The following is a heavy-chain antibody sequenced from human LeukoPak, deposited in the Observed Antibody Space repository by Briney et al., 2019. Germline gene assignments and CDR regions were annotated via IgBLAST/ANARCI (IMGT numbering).Heavy chain of an antibody. CDR1: GFTSDDYG. Sequence: PGGSLRLSCAASGFTSDDYGMSWVRQAPGKGLEWVSGINWNGGSTGYADSVKGRFTISRDNAKNSLYLQMNSLRAEDTALYYCARRNIAAAGIPPYYYMDVWGKGTTVTVSS. J-gene: IGHJ6*03. CDR2: INWNGGST. D-gene: IGHD6-13*01. CDR3: ARRNIAAAGIPPYYYMDV. V-gene: IGHV3-20*04.